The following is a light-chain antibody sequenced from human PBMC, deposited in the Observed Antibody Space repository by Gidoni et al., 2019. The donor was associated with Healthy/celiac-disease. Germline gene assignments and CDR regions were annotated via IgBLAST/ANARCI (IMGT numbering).Light chain of an antibody. J-gene: IGLJ2*01. CDR2: GQN. CDR3: NSRDSSGNHLV. CDR1: SPRSYY. V-gene: IGLV3-19*01. Sequence: SSELTQDPAVSVALGQTVRITCQGDSPRSYYASWYQQKPGQAPVLVIYGQNSRPSGIPDPFSGSRSGSTASLTITGAQAEDEADYYCNSRDSSGNHLVFGGGTKLTVL.